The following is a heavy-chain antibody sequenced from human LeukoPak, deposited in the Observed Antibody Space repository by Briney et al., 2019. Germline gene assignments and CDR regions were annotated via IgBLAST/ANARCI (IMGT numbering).Heavy chain of an antibody. J-gene: IGHJ4*02. V-gene: IGHV3-23*01. CDR3: AGRIVVVVAATLA. CDR2: ISGSGGST. Sequence: SGGSLRLSCAASGFTFSSYAMSWVRQAPGKGLEWVSAISGSGGSTYYADSVKGRFTISRDNSKNTLYLQMNSLRAEDTAVYYCAGRIVVVVAATLAWGQGTLVTVCS. CDR1: GFTFSSYA. D-gene: IGHD2-15*01.